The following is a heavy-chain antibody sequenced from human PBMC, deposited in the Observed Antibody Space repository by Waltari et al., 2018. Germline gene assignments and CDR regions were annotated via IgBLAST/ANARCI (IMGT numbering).Heavy chain of an antibody. CDR3: ATGSGSYYTRFDY. J-gene: IGHJ4*02. D-gene: IGHD3-10*01. CDR1: GGSISSYY. V-gene: IGHV4-59*01. CDR2: IYYSGST. Sequence: QVQLQESGPGLVKPSETLSITCTVSGGSISSYYWSWIRQPPGKGLEWIGYIYYSGSTNYNPSLKSRVTISVDTSKNQFSLKLSSVTAAGTAVYYCATGSGSYYTRFDYWGQGTLVTVSS.